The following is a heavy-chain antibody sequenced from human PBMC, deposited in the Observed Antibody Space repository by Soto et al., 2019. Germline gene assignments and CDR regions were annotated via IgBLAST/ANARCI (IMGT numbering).Heavy chain of an antibody. CDR1: GYTFTSYG. J-gene: IGHJ4*02. V-gene: IGHV1-18*01. CDR3: ARDRGPAAIRDRMMDY. CDR2: ISAYNGNT. Sequence: QVQLVQSGAEVKKPGASVKVSCKASGYTFTSYGISWVRQAPGQGLEWMGWISAYNGNTNYAQKLQGRVTMTTDTSTGTADMELRSMSSAETAVYYCARDRGPAAIRDRMMDYWGQGTLVTVSS. D-gene: IGHD2-2*01.